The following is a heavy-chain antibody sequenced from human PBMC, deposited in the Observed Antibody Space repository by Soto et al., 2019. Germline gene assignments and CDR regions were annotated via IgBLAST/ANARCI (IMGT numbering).Heavy chain of an antibody. Sequence: KSSETLSLTCTVSGGSISSYYWSWIRQPPGKGLEWIGYIYYSGSTNYNPSLKSRVTISVDTSKNQFSLKLSSVTAADTAVYYCARGKRAANWFDPWGQGTLVTVSS. CDR3: ARGKRAANWFDP. CDR1: GGSISSYY. V-gene: IGHV4-59*01. D-gene: IGHD6-13*01. CDR2: IYYSGST. J-gene: IGHJ5*02.